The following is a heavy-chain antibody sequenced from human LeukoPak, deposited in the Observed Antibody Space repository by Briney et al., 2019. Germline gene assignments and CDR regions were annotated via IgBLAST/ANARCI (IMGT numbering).Heavy chain of an antibody. Sequence: GGSLRLSCAASGFTFSAYDMHWVRQAPGKGLEWVAVVWHDGSNKYYTDSVKGRFSVSRDNSKNSLYLQMNSLRDEDTAVYYCARRPPMVRGFVWFDPWGQGTLVTVSS. CDR1: GFTFSAYD. J-gene: IGHJ5*02. D-gene: IGHD3-10*01. CDR2: VWHDGSNK. CDR3: ARRPPMVRGFVWFDP. V-gene: IGHV3-33*01.